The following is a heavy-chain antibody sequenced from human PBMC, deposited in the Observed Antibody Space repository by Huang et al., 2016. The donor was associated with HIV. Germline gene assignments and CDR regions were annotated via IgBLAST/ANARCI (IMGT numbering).Heavy chain of an antibody. J-gene: IGHJ6*03. CDR1: GYTFNSFD. D-gene: IGHD2-21*01. Sequence: QVQMVQSGAEVKKPGASVKVSCEASGYTFNSFDVYWVRQATGQGLEWMGGINPKTGKTDYAKKFQGRLTIISDTSTGTAYMELTSLTFVDTAVYYCARGSRYCGDISCVYGQKGSYYYHYMDVWGKGTMVTVSS. CDR3: ARGSRYCGDISCVYGQKGSYYYHYMDV. V-gene: IGHV1-8*02. CDR2: INPKTGKT.